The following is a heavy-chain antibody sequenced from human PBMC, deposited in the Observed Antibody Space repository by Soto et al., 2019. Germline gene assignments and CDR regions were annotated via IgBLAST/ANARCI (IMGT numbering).Heavy chain of an antibody. D-gene: IGHD5-12*01. CDR1: GGTFSSFG. Sequence: SVKDSCKASGGTFSSFGISWVRQAPGQGLEWMGGIIPVFGRPNYAQRFRGRLTITADESTNTSYMELIDLTSEDTAVYYCAREASGYNFWGQGTQVTVSS. CDR2: IIPVFGRP. CDR3: AREASGYNF. J-gene: IGHJ1*01. V-gene: IGHV1-69*01.